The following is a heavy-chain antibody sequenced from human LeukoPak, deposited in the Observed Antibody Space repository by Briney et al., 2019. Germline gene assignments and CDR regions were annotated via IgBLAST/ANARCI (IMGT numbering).Heavy chain of an antibody. J-gene: IGHJ6*03. CDR3: ARDASYYYYMDV. V-gene: IGHV3-48*04. Sequence: PGGSLRLSCAASGFTFRSYSMNWVRQAPGKGLEWVSYISFSSSTIYYADSVKGRFTISRDNAQNSLYLQLNSLRAEDTAIYYCARDASYYYYMDVWGKGTTVTVSS. CDR1: GFTFRSYS. CDR2: ISFSSSTI. D-gene: IGHD2-15*01.